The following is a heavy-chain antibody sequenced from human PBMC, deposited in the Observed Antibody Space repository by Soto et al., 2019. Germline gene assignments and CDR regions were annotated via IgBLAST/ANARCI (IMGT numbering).Heavy chain of an antibody. CDR1: GGTFSSYA. CDR2: IIPIFGTA. V-gene: IGHV1-69*13. Sequence: SVKVSCKASGGTFSSYAISWVRQAPGQGLEWMGGIIPIFGTANYAQKFQGRVTITADESTSTAYMELSSLRSEDTAVYYFAGTCPPEWFGWFDPWGQGTLGTVSS. CDR3: AGTCPPEWFGWFDP. D-gene: IGHD3-3*01. J-gene: IGHJ5*02.